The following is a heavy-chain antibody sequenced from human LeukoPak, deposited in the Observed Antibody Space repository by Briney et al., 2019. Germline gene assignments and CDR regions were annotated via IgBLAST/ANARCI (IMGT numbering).Heavy chain of an antibody. Sequence: GWSLRLSCVASGLTFDDSAMHWVRQAPGKGLEWVSLISADGGSTFSADSVKGRFSVSRDNSKNSLYLQMNSLRSEDTAMYYCAKESGKFDYWGQGTLVAVSS. CDR3: AKESGKFDY. J-gene: IGHJ4*02. CDR2: ISADGGST. CDR1: GLTFDDSA. V-gene: IGHV3-43*02.